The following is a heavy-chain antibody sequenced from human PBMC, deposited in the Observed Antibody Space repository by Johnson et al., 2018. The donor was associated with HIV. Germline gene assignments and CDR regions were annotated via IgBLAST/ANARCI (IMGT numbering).Heavy chain of an antibody. V-gene: IGHV3-30*02. Sequence: QVQLVESGGGLIQPGGSLRLSCAASGFTVDTNYISWVRQAPGKGLEWVAFIRYDGSNKYYADSVKGRFTISRDNSKNTLYLQMNSLRAEDTAVYYCARAGGGSHGAFDIWGQGTMVTVSS. CDR1: GFTVDTNY. CDR2: IRYDGSNK. J-gene: IGHJ3*02. CDR3: ARAGGGSHGAFDI. D-gene: IGHD2-15*01.